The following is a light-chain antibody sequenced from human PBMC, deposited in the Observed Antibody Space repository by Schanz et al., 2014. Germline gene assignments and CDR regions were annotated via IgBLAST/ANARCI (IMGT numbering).Light chain of an antibody. Sequence: QSALTQPASVSGSPGQSITISCTGSSSDLGGYNYVSWYQQHPGKAPKLMIYEGTKRPSGVSNRFSASKSGNTASLTISRLQAEDEADYYCSSYTSYATGVFGGGTKLTVL. V-gene: IGLV2-14*01. J-gene: IGLJ3*02. CDR1: SSDLGGYNY. CDR3: SSYTSYATGV. CDR2: EGT.